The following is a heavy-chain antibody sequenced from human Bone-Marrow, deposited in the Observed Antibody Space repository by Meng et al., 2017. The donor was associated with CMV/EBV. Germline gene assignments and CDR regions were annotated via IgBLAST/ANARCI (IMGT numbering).Heavy chain of an antibody. CDR2: IYSGGSST. Sequence: GESRKISCAASGFTFSSYAMSWVRQAPGKGLEWVSVIYSGGSSTYYADSVKGRFTISRDNSKNTLYLQMNSLRAEDTAVYYCAKGSPVSSMDVWGQGATVTVSS. CDR1: GFTFSSYA. CDR3: AKGSPVSSMDV. D-gene: IGHD2-8*01. V-gene: IGHV3-23*03. J-gene: IGHJ6*02.